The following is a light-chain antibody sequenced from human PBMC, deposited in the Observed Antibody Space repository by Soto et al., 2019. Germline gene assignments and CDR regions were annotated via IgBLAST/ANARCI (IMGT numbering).Light chain of an antibody. CDR1: QSVNSN. V-gene: IGKV3-20*01. CDR3: QQYGSSPRLT. Sequence: GLTQSPAPLSPSPGERATLSSMSSQSVNSNLAWYQQKPGQAPRLLIYGASSRATGIPDRFSGSGSGTDFALTISRLEPDDLSVYYCQQYGSSPRLTFSGGTKVDIK. CDR2: GAS. J-gene: IGKJ4*01.